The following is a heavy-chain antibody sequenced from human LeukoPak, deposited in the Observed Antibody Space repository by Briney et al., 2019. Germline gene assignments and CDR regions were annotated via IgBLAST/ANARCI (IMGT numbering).Heavy chain of an antibody. J-gene: IGHJ4*02. V-gene: IGHV3-48*01. CDR1: GFTFSRDS. CDR2: INGGGSPI. D-gene: IGHD1-14*01. CDR3: AKESAYISPRNYYFDY. Sequence: GGSLRLSCAASGFTFSRDSMNWVRQAPGKGLEWVSYINGGGSPIYYADSVKGRFTISRDNSKNTLYLQMNSLRAEDTAVYYCAKESAYISPRNYYFDYWGQGALVTVSS.